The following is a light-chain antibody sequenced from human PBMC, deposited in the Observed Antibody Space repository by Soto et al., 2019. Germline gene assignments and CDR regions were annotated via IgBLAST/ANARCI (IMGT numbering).Light chain of an antibody. CDR3: SSFTSSNTYV. CDR1: SSDIGAYNR. J-gene: IGLJ1*01. CDR2: DVN. V-gene: IGLV2-18*02. Sequence: QSALTQPPSVSGSPGQSVAISCTGTSSDIGAYNRVSWYQQPPGTAPKLMIYDVNNRPSGVPDRFSGSKSGNTASLTISGLQADDEADYYYSSFTSSNTYVFGTGTKVTVL.